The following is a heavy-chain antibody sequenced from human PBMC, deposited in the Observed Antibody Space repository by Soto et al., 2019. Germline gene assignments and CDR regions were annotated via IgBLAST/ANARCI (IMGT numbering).Heavy chain of an antibody. CDR2: ASDGGGST. CDR1: GFTFSSYA. Sequence: GGSLRLSCAASGFTFSSYAMSWVRQAPGKGLEWVSGASDGGGSTYYADSVKGRFTISRDNSKNTLYLQMNSLRAEDTAVYYCAKAFRREQQPLQYNWFDPWGQGTLVTVS. CDR3: AKAFRREQQPLQYNWFDP. J-gene: IGHJ5*02. V-gene: IGHV3-23*01. D-gene: IGHD6-13*01.